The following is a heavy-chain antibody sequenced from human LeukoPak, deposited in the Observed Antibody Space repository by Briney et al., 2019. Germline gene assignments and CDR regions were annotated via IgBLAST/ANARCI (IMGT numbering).Heavy chain of an antibody. CDR3: ARETPRRGETRDGYR. J-gene: IGHJ4*02. D-gene: IGHD5-24*01. CDR1: GFTFSNYW. V-gene: IGHV3-7*01. Sequence: GGSLTLSCAASGFTFSNYWMNWVRQAAGKGRECLANIKQDGSETYYADSVKGRFTISRDNAKNSLYLQMNSLRAEDTAVYYCARETPRRGETRDGYRWGQGTLVTVSS. CDR2: IKQDGSET.